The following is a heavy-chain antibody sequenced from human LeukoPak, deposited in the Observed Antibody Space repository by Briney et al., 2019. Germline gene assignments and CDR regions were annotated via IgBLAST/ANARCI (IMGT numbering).Heavy chain of an antibody. CDR3: ARDADSSGYYLYYFDY. CDR2: ISAYNGNT. CDR1: GYTFTSYG. V-gene: IGHV1-18*01. J-gene: IGHJ4*02. D-gene: IGHD3-22*01. Sequence: ASVKVSCKASGYTFTSYGISWVRPAPGQGLEWMGWISAYNGNTNYAQKLQGRVTMTTDTSTSTAYMELRSLRSEDTAVYYCARDADSSGYYLYYFDYWGQGTLVTVSS.